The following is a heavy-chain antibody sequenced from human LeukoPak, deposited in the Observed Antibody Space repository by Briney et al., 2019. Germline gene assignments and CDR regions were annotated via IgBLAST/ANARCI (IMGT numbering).Heavy chain of an antibody. Sequence: PSQTLSLTCTVSGGSISSGGYYWSWIRQPPEKGLEYIGYIYHSGITFYNPSLRSRVTVSIDTSRNQFSLKLSSVTAADTAVYYCARDRSTVDYYGLDVWGQGTTVIVSS. V-gene: IGHV4-30-4*08. CDR3: ARDRSTVDYYGLDV. CDR1: GGSISSGGYY. CDR2: IYHSGIT. D-gene: IGHD4-11*01. J-gene: IGHJ6*02.